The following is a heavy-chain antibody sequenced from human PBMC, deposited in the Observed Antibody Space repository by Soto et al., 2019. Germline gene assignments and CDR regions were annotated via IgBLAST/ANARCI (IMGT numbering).Heavy chain of an antibody. CDR3: ARGGWLQPGGMDV. CDR1: GGSISSGGYY. D-gene: IGHD5-12*01. V-gene: IGHV4-31*03. CDR2: IYYSGST. J-gene: IGHJ6*02. Sequence: SETLSLTCTVSGGSISSGGYYWSWIRQHPGKGLEWIGYIYYSGSTYYNPSLKSRVTISVDTSKNQFSLKLSSVTAADTAVYYCARGGWLQPGGMDVWGQGTTVTVSS.